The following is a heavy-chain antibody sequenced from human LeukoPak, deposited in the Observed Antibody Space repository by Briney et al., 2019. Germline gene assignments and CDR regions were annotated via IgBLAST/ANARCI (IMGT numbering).Heavy chain of an antibody. J-gene: IGHJ4*02. CDR3: ARVLSSNYPYYFDY. CDR1: GFTFSSYE. Sequence: PGGSLRLSCAASGFTFSSYEMNWVRQAPGKGLEWVSYISNSGKTIYYADSVKGRFTISRDNAKNSLYLQMNSLRAEDTALYYCARVLSSNYPYYFDYWGQGTLVTVSS. D-gene: IGHD5-24*01. V-gene: IGHV3-48*03. CDR2: ISNSGKTI.